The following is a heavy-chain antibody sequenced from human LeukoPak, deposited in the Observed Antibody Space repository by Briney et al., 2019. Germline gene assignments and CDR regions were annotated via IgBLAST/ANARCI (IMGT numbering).Heavy chain of an antibody. D-gene: IGHD4-23*01. CDR2: IYSGGST. J-gene: IGHJ3*02. V-gene: IGHV3-53*01. Sequence: ETLSLTCTVSGYSISSGYYWGWIRQPPGKGLEWVSVIYSGGSTYYADSVKGRFTISRDNSKNTLYLQMNSLRAEDTAVYYCARFVRYGGNSGGRNAFDIWGQGTMVTVSS. CDR1: GYSISSGYY. CDR3: ARFVRYGGNSGGRNAFDI.